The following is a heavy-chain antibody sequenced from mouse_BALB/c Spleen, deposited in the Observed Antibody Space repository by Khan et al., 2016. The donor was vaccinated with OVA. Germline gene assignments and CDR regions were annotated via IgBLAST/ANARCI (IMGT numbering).Heavy chain of an antibody. D-gene: IGHD2-1*01. V-gene: IGHV5-17*02. CDR1: GFTFSSFG. CDR3: ARSGGNFPWYFDV. J-gene: IGHJ1*01. Sequence: VHVKQSGGGLVQPGGSRKLSCAASGFTFSSFGMHWVRQAPKKGLEWVAYISSGSRTIYYADTVKGRFTISRDNPKNTLFLQMTSLRSEDTAMYYCARSGGNFPWYFDVWGAGTSVTVSS. CDR2: ISSGSRTI.